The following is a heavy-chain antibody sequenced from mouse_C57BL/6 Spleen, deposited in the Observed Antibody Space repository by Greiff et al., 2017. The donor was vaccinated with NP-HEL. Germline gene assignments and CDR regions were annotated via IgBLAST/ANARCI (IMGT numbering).Heavy chain of an antibody. D-gene: IGHD2-1*01. CDR1: GYSITSGYY. CDR3: ARAEYGNYGY. Sequence: EVHLVESGPGLVKPSQSLSLTCSVTGYSITSGYYWNWIRQFPGNKLEWMGYISYDGSNNYNPSLKNRISITSDTSKNQFFLKLNSVTTEDTATYYCARAEYGNYGYWGQGTTLTVSS. V-gene: IGHV3-6*01. CDR2: ISYDGSN. J-gene: IGHJ2*01.